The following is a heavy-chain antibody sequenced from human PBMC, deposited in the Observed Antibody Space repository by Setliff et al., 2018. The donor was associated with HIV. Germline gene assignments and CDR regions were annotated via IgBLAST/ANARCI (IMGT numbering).Heavy chain of an antibody. CDR2: IYYSGST. CDR3: GSHRRPLGNYRDAVDI. D-gene: IGHD3-10*01. V-gene: IGHV4-59*11. Sequence: PSETLSLTCTVSGGSISSHYWSWIRQPPGRGLEWIGYIYYSGSTNYNPSLKSRVTISVDTSKNQFSLKLSSVTAADTAVYYCGSHRRPLGNYRDAVDIWGQGTMVTVSS. J-gene: IGHJ3*02. CDR1: GGSISSHY.